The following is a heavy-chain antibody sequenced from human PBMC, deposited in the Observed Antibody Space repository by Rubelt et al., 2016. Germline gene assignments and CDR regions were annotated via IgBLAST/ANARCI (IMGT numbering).Heavy chain of an antibody. CDR3: ARSGPDVVVPAAIRVEGDAFDI. CDR2: INSDGSST. J-gene: IGHJ3*02. Sequence: EVQLVESGGGLAQPGGSLRLSCAASGFTFSSYWMHWVRPAPGKGLVWVSRINSDGSSTSYTDSVKGRFTSSRDTAKNTLYLQVNSLRAEDTAVYYCARSGPDVVVPAAIRVEGDAFDIWGQGTMVTVSS. CDR1: GFTFSSYW. V-gene: IGHV3-74*01. D-gene: IGHD2-2*02.